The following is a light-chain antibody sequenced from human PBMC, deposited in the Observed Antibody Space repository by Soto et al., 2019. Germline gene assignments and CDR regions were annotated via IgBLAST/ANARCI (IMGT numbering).Light chain of an antibody. CDR2: AAF. CDR1: QGISSY. Sequence: IQLTQSPSSLSASVGDRVNITCRASQGISSYLAWYQQKPGKAPNLLIYAAFTLERGVPSRFSGSATGAAFTLTISSLQPEDFATYYCQQGNSFPLTFGPGTKWDIK. J-gene: IGKJ3*01. V-gene: IGKV1-9*01. CDR3: QQGNSFPLT.